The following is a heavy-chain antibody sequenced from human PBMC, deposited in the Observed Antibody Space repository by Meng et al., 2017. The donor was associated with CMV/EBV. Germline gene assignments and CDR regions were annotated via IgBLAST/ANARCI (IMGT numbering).Heavy chain of an antibody. CDR2: IIPIFGTA. Sequence: QVQLLQCGDEVHKPGSSVKVSCKASGGTFSSYAISWVRQAPGQGLEWMGGIIPIFGTANYAQKFQGRVTIPADESTSTAYMELSSLRSEDTAVYYCARDYSGIAARPGFDPWGQGTLVTVSS. J-gene: IGHJ5*02. V-gene: IGHV1-69*12. CDR3: ARDYSGIAARPGFDP. CDR1: GGTFSSYA. D-gene: IGHD6-6*01.